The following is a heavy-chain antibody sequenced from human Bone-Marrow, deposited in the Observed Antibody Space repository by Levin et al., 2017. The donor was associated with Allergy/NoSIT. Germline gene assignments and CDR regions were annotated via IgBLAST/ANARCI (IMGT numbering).Heavy chain of an antibody. CDR2: IYSGGDT. V-gene: IGHV3-53*01. CDR3: AKCGGWYGKGYFDV. D-gene: IGHD6-19*01. Sequence: SLLLSFSSSFFPFLGNYMSWVRQAPGKGLEWVSVIYSGGDTKYTDSVKGRFTISIDNSKNTLYLQMNSLRAEDTAGYYCAKCGGWYGKGYFDVWGRGTLVTVSS. CDR1: FFPFLGNY. J-gene: IGHJ2*01.